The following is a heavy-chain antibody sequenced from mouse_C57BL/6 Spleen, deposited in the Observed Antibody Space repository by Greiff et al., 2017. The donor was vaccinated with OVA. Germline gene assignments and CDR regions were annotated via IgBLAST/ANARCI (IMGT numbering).Heavy chain of an antibody. CDR3: AREEPGMGD. J-gene: IGHJ4*01. CDR2: IYPGSGNT. CDR1: GYTFTDYY. V-gene: IGHV1-76*01. Sequence: QVQLQQSGAELVRPGASVKLSCKASGYTFTDYYINWVKQRPGQGLEWIARIYPGSGNTYYNEKFKGKATLTAEKSSSTAYMQLSSLTSEDSAVYFCAREEPGMGDWGQGASVTVSS.